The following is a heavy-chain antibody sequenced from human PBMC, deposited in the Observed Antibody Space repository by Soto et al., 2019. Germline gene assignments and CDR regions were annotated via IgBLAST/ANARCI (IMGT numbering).Heavy chain of an antibody. Sequence: EVQVLESGGGLVQPGGSLRLSCAASGFTFSSYAMSWVRQAPGKGLEWVSAISGSGGSTYYADSVKGRFTISRDNSKNTLYLQMNSLRAEDTAVYYCAKDTKERVDYFDYWGQGTLVTVSS. V-gene: IGHV3-23*01. CDR1: GFTFSSYA. D-gene: IGHD1-1*01. J-gene: IGHJ4*02. CDR3: AKDTKERVDYFDY. CDR2: ISGSGGST.